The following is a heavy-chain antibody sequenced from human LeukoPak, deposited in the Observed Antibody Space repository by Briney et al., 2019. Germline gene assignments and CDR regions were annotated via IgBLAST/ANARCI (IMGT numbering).Heavy chain of an antibody. J-gene: IGHJ4*02. CDR3: ARHDVRSMVAYYFDY. V-gene: IGHV4-59*08. Sequence: SETLSLTCTVSGGSLNNYYWSWIRQPPGKGLECIGYIFYTGSTNYNPSLKSRVTISVDKPKNQFSLRLSSVTAADTAVYYCARHDVRSMVAYYFDYWGQGTLVTVSS. CDR1: GGSLNNYY. CDR2: IFYTGST. D-gene: IGHD4/OR15-4a*01.